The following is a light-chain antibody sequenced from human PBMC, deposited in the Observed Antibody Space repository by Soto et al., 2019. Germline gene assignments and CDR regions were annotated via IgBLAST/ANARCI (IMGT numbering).Light chain of an antibody. CDR3: QQFYDLPIT. CDR2: AAS. CDR1: QSISSY. J-gene: IGKJ5*01. V-gene: IGKV1-33*01. Sequence: DIQMTQSPSSLSASVGDRVTITRRASQSISSYLNWYQQKPGKAPKLLIYAASKLQTGVPSRFSGRGSGKDFTFTISSLQPDDSGTYYCQQFYDLPITFGQGTRLEIK.